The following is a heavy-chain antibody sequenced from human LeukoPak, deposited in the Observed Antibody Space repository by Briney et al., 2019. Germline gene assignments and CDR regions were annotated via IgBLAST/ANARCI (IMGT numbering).Heavy chain of an antibody. CDR3: ARHALSSGYYVPFDY. V-gene: IGHV4-39*01. Sequence: SETLSLTCTVSGVSISSSNSYWVWIRQPPGKGLEWIVSIYYSGSTYYNPSLKSRATISVDTYKNQFSLKLSSVTAADTAVYYCARHALSSGYYVPFDYWGQGTLVTVSS. CDR2: IYYSGST. J-gene: IGHJ4*02. D-gene: IGHD6-19*01. CDR1: GVSISSSNSY.